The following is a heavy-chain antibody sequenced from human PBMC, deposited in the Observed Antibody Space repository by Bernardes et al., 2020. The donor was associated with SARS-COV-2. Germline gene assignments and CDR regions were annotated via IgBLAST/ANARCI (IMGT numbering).Heavy chain of an antibody. V-gene: IGHV1-46*01. CDR2: INPSGGST. J-gene: IGHJ6*02. CDR1: GYTFTSYY. Sequence: ASVKVSCKASGYTFTSYYMHWVRQAPGQGLEWMGIINPSGGSTSYAQKFQGRVTMTRDTSTSTVYMELSSLRSEDTAVYYCATSIAAAGPLYYYYGMDVWGQGTTVTVSS. D-gene: IGHD6-13*01. CDR3: ATSIAAAGPLYYYYGMDV.